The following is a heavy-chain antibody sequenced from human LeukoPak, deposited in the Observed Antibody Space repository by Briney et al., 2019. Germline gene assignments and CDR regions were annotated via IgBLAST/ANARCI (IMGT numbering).Heavy chain of an antibody. D-gene: IGHD1-26*01. J-gene: IGHJ4*02. CDR2: ISYDGSNK. CDR1: GFTFSSYG. Sequence: GSSLRLSCAASGFTFSSYGMHWVRQAPGKGLEGVAVISYDGSNKYYADSVKGRFTISRDNSKNTLYLQMNSLRAEDTAVYYCAKGRVVGATKGVFDYWGQGTLVTVSS. CDR3: AKGRVVGATKGVFDY. V-gene: IGHV3-30*18.